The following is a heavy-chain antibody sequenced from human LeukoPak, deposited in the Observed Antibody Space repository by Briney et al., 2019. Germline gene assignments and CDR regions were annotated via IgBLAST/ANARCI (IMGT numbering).Heavy chain of an antibody. CDR1: GGSISSYY. D-gene: IGHD1-26*01. V-gene: IGHV4-4*07. CDR2: IYTSGST. J-gene: IGHJ4*02. CDR3: ARDCLFRSSQDY. Sequence: SETLSLTCTVSGGSISSYYWSWIRQPAGKGLEWIGRIYTSGSTNYNPSLKSRITMSVDTSKNQFSLKLSSVTAADTAVYYCARDCLFRSSQDYWGQGTLVTVSS.